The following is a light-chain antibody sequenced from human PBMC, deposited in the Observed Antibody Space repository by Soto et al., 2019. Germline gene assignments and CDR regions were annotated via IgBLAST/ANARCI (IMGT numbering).Light chain of an antibody. CDR2: SGS. CDR1: KTFFLVNGYTI. Sequence: MIHSQLSLPVTPGNPASTPGKLSKTFFLVNGYTIWDWYLQKPGQSPKLLIYSGSNRASGVPDRFSGSGSGTDFTLKISRVEAEDVAVYYCMQALQAPFTFGPGTKVDIK. CDR3: MQALQAPFT. V-gene: IGKV2-28*01. J-gene: IGKJ3*01.